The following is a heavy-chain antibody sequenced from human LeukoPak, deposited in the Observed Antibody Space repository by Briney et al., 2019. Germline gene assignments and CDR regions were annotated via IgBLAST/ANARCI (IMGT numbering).Heavy chain of an antibody. CDR1: GYTFTSYD. CDR3: ARDRSSGWTHNFDY. J-gene: IGHJ4*02. CDR2: MNPNSGNT. V-gene: IGHV1-8*01. Sequence: EASVKVSCKASGYTFTSYDINWVRQATGQGLEWMGWMNPNSGNTGYAQKFQGRVTMTRNTPISTAYMELSGLRSEDTAVYYCARDRSSGWTHNFDYWGQGTLVTVSS. D-gene: IGHD6-19*01.